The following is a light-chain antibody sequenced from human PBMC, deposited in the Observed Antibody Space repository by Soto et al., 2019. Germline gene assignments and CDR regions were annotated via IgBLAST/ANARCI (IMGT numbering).Light chain of an antibody. CDR1: SGDVGGYYY. CDR3: TSYTSSSSLYV. V-gene: IGLV2-14*01. J-gene: IGLJ1*01. Sequence: QSVLTQPASVSGSPGQSITISCTGTSGDVGGYYYVSWYQHHPGKAPKLMIYEVSNRPSGVSNRFSGSKSGNTASLTISGLQAEDEADYYCTSYTSSSSLYVFGTGTQLTVL. CDR2: EVS.